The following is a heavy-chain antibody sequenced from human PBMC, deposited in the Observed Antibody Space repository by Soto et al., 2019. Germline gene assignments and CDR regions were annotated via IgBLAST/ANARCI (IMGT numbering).Heavy chain of an antibody. Sequence: GESLKISCKGSGYSFTSYWIGWVRQMPGKGLEWMGIIYPGDSDTRYSPSFQGQVTISADKSISTAYLQWSSLKASDTAMYYCASSGPLRYSIPYTLSYWGQGTLVTVSS. V-gene: IGHV5-51*01. D-gene: IGHD3-16*02. CDR1: GYSFTSYW. CDR3: ASSGPLRYSIPYTLSY. CDR2: IYPGDSDT. J-gene: IGHJ4*02.